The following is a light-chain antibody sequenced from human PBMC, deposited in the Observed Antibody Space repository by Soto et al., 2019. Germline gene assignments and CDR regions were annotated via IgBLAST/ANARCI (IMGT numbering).Light chain of an antibody. CDR3: SSYAGSNNVV. J-gene: IGLJ2*01. Sequence: QSALSQPPSASGSPGQSVTISCTGTSSDVGGYNYVSWYQQDPGKAPKLMIYEVNKRPSGVPDRFSGSKSGNTASLTVSGLQPEEDSDYYCSSYAGSNNVVFGGGTKLTVL. CDR1: SSDVGGYNY. CDR2: EVN. V-gene: IGLV2-8*01.